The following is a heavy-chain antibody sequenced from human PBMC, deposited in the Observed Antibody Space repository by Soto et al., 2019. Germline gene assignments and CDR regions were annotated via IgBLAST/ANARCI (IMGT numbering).Heavy chain of an antibody. V-gene: IGHV4-31*02. CDR2: INYSGSA. CDR1: YGSIDSLSYC. J-gene: IGHJ4*02. D-gene: IGHD5-12*01. CDR3: ARGHRDGYRSGSLDS. Sequence: SLTLPLTWNVLYGSIDSLSYCWTWVRPRPGKGLEWLGDINYSGSAKYNPTLKSRLIMSVDTSKNQFSLKLSSVTAADTAVYYCARGHRDGYRSGSLDSWGRGTLVTVSS.